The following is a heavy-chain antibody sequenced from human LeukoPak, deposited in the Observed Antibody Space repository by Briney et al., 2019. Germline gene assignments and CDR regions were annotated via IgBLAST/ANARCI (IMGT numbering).Heavy chain of an antibody. V-gene: IGHV3-23*01. J-gene: IGHJ4*02. CDR2: ISGSGGST. CDR1: GSTFSSYA. Sequence: GGSLRLSCAASGSTFSSYAMSWVRQAPGKGLEWVSAISGSGGSTYYADSVKGRFTISRDNSKNTLYLQMNSLRAEDTAVYYCAKEDHYYDSSGYFAHWGQGTLVTVSS. CDR3: AKEDHYYDSSGYFAH. D-gene: IGHD3-22*01.